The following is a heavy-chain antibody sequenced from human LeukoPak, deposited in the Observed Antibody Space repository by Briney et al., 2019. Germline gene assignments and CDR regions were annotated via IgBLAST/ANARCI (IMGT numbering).Heavy chain of an antibody. V-gene: IGHV3-9*01. CDR1: GFTFDDYA. CDR3: XXXXXXXXXGDYGDAFDI. D-gene: IGHD4-17*01. Sequence: GGSLRLSCAASGFTFDDYAMHWVRQAPGKGLKWVSGISWNSGSIGYADSVKGRFTISRDNAKNSLYLQMNSLRAEDTALYYCXXXXXXXXXGDYGDAFDIWGQGTMVTVSS. CDR2: ISWNSGSI. J-gene: IGHJ3*02.